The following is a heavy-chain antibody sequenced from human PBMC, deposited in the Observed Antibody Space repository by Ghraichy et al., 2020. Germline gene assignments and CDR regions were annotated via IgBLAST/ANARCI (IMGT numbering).Heavy chain of an antibody. Sequence: GESLNISCSGSGFAFDIYSMFWVRQAPGKGLEYVSAISSNENDTHHADSVKGRFIISRDNSKKALYLQMGRLRTEDTAVYYCAKGRGKLAALFDYWGQGTLVTVSS. J-gene: IGHJ4*02. CDR1: GFAFDIYS. V-gene: IGHV3-64D*06. CDR2: ISSNENDT. CDR3: AKGRGKLAALFDY. D-gene: IGHD6-13*01.